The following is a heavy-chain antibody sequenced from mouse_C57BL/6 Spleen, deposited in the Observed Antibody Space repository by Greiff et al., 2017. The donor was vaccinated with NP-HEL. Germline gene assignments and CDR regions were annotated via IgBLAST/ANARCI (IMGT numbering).Heavy chain of an antibody. CDR3: ARGSGTDY. CDR1: GYSFTGYY. CDR2: INPSTGGT. Sequence: VQLQQSGPELVKPGASVKISCKASGYSFTGYYMNWVKQSPEKSLESIGEINPSTGGTTYNQKFKAKATLTVDKSSSTAYMQLKSLTSEDSAVYYCARGSGTDYWGQGTTLTVSS. J-gene: IGHJ2*01. V-gene: IGHV1-42*01.